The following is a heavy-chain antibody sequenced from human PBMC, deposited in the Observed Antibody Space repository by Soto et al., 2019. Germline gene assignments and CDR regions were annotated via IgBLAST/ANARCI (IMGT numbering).Heavy chain of an antibody. J-gene: IGHJ4*02. D-gene: IGHD6-13*01. CDR2: ISYDASTQ. Sequence: QVQLVESGGGVVQPGRSLRLSCAASGFTFSHYGMHWVRQAPGKGLEWVATISYDASTQYYADSVKGRFTASRDNSKNTLYLQMNSLRPEDTAVYYCANRRQGNSWATLDSWGQGTLVIVSS. CDR1: GFTFSHYG. V-gene: IGHV3-30*18. CDR3: ANRRQGNSWATLDS.